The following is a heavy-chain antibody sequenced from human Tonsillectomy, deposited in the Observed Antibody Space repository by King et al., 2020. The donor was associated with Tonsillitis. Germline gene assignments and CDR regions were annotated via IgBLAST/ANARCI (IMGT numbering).Heavy chain of an antibody. CDR3: VKLTYDSSAYPF. Sequence: VQLVESGGGLVQPVGSLRLACSAAGFTFSYYTMHWVRQAPGKGLEYVSAISSNGGSTYYADSVKGRFTISRADSKNTLYVQMSSLRAEDTAVYYCVKLTYDSSAYPFWGQGTLVTVSS. CDR1: GFTFSYYT. CDR2: ISSNGGST. V-gene: IGHV3-64*05. J-gene: IGHJ4*02. D-gene: IGHD3-22*01.